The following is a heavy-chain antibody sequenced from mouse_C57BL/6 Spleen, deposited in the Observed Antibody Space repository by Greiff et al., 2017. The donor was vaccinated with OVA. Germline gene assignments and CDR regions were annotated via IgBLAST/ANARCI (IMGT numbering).Heavy chain of an antibody. CDR3: ARSPYRNSHYYAMDY. D-gene: IGHD2-1*01. V-gene: IGHV1-81*01. J-gene: IGHJ4*01. Sequence: VQRVESGAELARPGASVKLSCKASGYTFTSYGISWVKQRTGQGLEWIGEIYPRSGNTYYNEKFKGKATLTADKSSSTAYMELRSLTSEDSAVYFCARSPYRNSHYYAMDYWGQGTSVTVSS. CDR2: IYPRSGNT. CDR1: GYTFTSYG.